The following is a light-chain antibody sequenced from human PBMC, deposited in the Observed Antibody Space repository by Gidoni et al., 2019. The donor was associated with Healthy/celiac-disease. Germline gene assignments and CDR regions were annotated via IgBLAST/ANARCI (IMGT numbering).Light chain of an antibody. J-gene: IGKJ4*01. CDR1: HGISNY. V-gene: IGKV1-27*01. Sequence: DSQMTQSPSSLSASVGDRVTITCRASHGISNYLAWYQQKPGKVPKLLIYAASPLQSGVPSRFSGSGSGTDFTLTISSLQPEDVATYYCQKYNSAPLTFGGGTKVEIK. CDR3: QKYNSAPLT. CDR2: AAS.